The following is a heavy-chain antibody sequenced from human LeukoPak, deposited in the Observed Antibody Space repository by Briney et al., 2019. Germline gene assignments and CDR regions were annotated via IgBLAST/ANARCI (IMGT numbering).Heavy chain of an antibody. J-gene: IGHJ4*02. V-gene: IGHV1-2*02. D-gene: IGHD2-15*01. Sequence: ASVKVSCKASGYTFTGYYMHWVRQAPGQGLEWMGWINPNSGGTNYAQKFQGRVTMTRDMSTSTVYMELSSLRSEDTAVYYCARDPVYCSGGSCYPSGGFDYWGQGTLVTVSS. CDR2: INPNSGGT. CDR3: ARDPVYCSGGSCYPSGGFDY. CDR1: GYTFTGYY.